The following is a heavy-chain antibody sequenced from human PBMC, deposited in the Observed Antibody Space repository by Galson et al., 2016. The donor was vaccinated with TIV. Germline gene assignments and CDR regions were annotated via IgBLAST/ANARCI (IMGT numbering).Heavy chain of an antibody. Sequence: SLRLSCAASGLSVSINYMTWVRQAPGKGLEWVSLISDGGNTYYPDSVKGRFTISRDNSKNILYLQMNSLRVEDTAVYYCARDRIVDATYYYYYYGMDVWGQGTLVTVS. J-gene: IGHJ6*02. CDR1: GLSVSINY. D-gene: IGHD1-26*01. CDR3: ARDRIVDATYYYYYYGMDV. CDR2: ISDGGNT. V-gene: IGHV3-66*02.